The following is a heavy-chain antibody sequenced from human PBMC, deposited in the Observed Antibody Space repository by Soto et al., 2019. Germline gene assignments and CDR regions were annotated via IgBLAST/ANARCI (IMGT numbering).Heavy chain of an antibody. Sequence: KTSETLSLTCAVYGGSFSGYYWSWIRQPPGKGLEWIGEINHSGSTNYNPSLKSRVTISVDTSKNQFSLKLSSVTAADTAVYYCARAIRAERSNPRRGDNWNYEYYYYMDVWGKGNTVTVSS. V-gene: IGHV4-34*01. CDR1: GGSFSGYY. CDR3: ARAIRAERSNPRRGDNWNYEYYYYMDV. J-gene: IGHJ6*03. D-gene: IGHD1-7*01. CDR2: INHSGST.